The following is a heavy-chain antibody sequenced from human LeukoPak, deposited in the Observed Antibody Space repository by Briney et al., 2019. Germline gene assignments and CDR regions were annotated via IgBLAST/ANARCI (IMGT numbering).Heavy chain of an antibody. CDR3: ARVGEGAAKD. V-gene: IGHV3-53*01. D-gene: IGHD1-26*01. CDR1: GVTVSNNY. Sequence: GGSLRLSCAASGVTVSNNYMSWVRQAPGKGLEWVSVIYSGGSTYYADSAKGRFTISRDNSKNTLYLQMNSLRAEDTAVYYCARVGEGAAKDWGQGTLVTVSS. CDR2: IYSGGST. J-gene: IGHJ4*02.